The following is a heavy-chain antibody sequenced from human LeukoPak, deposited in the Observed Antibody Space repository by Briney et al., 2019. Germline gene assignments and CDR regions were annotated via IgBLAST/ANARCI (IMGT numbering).Heavy chain of an antibody. Sequence: ASVKVSCKASGYTFTGYYMHWVRQAPGQGLEWRGWINPNNGGTYYAQKFQGRVTMTRDTSISTAFMELSRLRSDDAAVYYCARQYNSGWFDSWGQGTLVTVSS. J-gene: IGHJ5*01. CDR3: ARQYNSGWFDS. D-gene: IGHD6-19*01. CDR1: GYTFTGYY. CDR2: INPNNGGT. V-gene: IGHV1-2*02.